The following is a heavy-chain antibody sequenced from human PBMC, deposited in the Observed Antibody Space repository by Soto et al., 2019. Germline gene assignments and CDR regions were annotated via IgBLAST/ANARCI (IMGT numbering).Heavy chain of an antibody. D-gene: IGHD1-1*01. Sequence: QLQLQESGSGLVESSRTLSLTCAISGDSISSGAYSWTWVRQPPGKRLEWIGFMYYSGYSTYNPSLKSRVTMSVDKSKNQFSLNLISVTAADTAVYFCAGGQLERVLQYWGQGSLVTVSS. V-gene: IGHV4-30-2*01. CDR1: GDSISSGAYS. CDR2: MYYSGYS. CDR3: AGGQLERVLQY. J-gene: IGHJ4*02.